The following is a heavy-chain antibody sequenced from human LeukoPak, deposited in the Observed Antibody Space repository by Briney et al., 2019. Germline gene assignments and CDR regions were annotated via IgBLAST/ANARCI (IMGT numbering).Heavy chain of an antibody. V-gene: IGHV4-34*01. D-gene: IGHD6-19*01. CDR2: INHSGST. Sequence: ETLSLTCAVYGGSFSGYYWSWIRQPQGKGLEWIGEINHSGSTNYNPSLKSRVTISVDTSKNQFSLKLSSVTAADTAVYYCARGFISSGWYYYYYMDVWGKGTTVTVSS. J-gene: IGHJ6*03. CDR1: GGSFSGYY. CDR3: ARGFISSGWYYYYYMDV.